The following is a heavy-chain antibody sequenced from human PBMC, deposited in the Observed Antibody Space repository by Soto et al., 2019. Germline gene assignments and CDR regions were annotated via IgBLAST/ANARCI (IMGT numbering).Heavy chain of an antibody. CDR2: ISAYNGNT. CDR3: ARGLYGDYVSFDDAFDI. D-gene: IGHD4-17*01. CDR1: GYTFTSYG. Sequence: QVQLVQSGAEVKKPGASVKVSCKASGYTFTSYGISWVRQAPGQGLEGMGWISAYNGNTNYAQKLQGRVTMTTDTSTSTAYMELRSLRSDDTAVYYCARGLYGDYVSFDDAFDIWGQGTMVTVSS. V-gene: IGHV1-18*01. J-gene: IGHJ3*02.